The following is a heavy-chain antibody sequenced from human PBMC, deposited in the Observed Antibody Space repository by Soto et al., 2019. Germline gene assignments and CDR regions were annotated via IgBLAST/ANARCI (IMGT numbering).Heavy chain of an antibody. V-gene: IGHV3-21*01. J-gene: IGHJ4*02. Sequence: EVQLVESGGGLVKPGESLRLSCAASGFTFSSYSINWVRQAPGKGLEWVSSISTGSTYIYYADSLKGGFTISRDNAQTSLSLQMNSLIVEDTAVYYCASCVRTYCDLDYWVQGTLVTVSS. CDR2: ISTGSTYI. CDR1: GFTFSSYS. CDR3: ASCVRTYCDLDY. D-gene: IGHD1-26*01.